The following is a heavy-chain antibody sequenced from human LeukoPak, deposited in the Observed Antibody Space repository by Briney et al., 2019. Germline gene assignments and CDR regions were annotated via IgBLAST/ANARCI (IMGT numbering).Heavy chain of an antibody. CDR2: IIPIFGIA. D-gene: IGHD2-2*01. J-gene: IGHJ6*02. Sequence: ASVKVSCKASGGTFSSYAISWVRQAPGQGLEWMGRIIPIFGIANYAQKFQGRVTITADKSTSTAYMELSSLRSEDTAVYYCAREEGHCSSTSCYYYYYYGMDVWGQGTLVTVSS. CDR1: GGTFSSYA. CDR3: AREEGHCSSTSCYYYYYYGMDV. V-gene: IGHV1-69*04.